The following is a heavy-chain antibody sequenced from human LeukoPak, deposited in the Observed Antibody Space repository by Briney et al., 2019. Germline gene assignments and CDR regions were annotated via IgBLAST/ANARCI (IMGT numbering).Heavy chain of an antibody. V-gene: IGHV3-53*01. Sequence: GGSLRLSCAASGFTVSSNYMSWVRQAPGKGLEYVSVLYHDGGTYSADSVKGRFTISRDNSKNTLYLQMNSLRAEDTAVYYCAREGGEVACTNGVCYEDYWGQGTLVTVSS. CDR3: AREGGEVACTNGVCYEDY. D-gene: IGHD2-8*01. J-gene: IGHJ4*02. CDR2: LYHDGGT. CDR1: GFTVSSNY.